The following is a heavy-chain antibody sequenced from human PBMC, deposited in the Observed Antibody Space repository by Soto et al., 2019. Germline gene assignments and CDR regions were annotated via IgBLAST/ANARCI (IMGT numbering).Heavy chain of an antibody. D-gene: IGHD2-15*01. V-gene: IGHV1-69*02. J-gene: IGHJ6*02. Sequence: SVKVSCQASGGTFSSYTISWVRQAPGQGLEWMGRIIPILGIANYAQKFQGRVTITADKSKNTLYLQMNSLRAEDTAIYYCATRGYCFSPLGLADFYAMDVWGQGTTVTVSS. CDR1: GGTFSSYT. CDR3: ATRGYCFSPLGLADFYAMDV. CDR2: IIPILGIA.